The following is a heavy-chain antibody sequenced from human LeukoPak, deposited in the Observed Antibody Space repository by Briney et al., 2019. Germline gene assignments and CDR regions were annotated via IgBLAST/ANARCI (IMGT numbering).Heavy chain of an antibody. V-gene: IGHV3-23*01. CDR1: GFTFSSYA. CDR3: AKDAARTTGTTALYYYGMDV. J-gene: IGHJ6*02. Sequence: PGGSLRLSCAASGFTFSSYAMSWVRQAPGKGLEWVSAISGSGGSTYYADSVKGRFTISRDNSKNTLYLQMNSLRVEDTAVYYCAKDAARTTGTTALYYYGMDVWGQGTLVTVSS. D-gene: IGHD1-1*01. CDR2: ISGSGGST.